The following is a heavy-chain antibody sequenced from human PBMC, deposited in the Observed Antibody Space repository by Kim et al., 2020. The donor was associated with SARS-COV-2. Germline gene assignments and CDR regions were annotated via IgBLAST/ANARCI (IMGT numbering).Heavy chain of an antibody. Sequence: GGSLRLSCAASGFTFSSSWMTWVRQAPGKGLEWVANIKQDGNQKYYVDSVKGRFTISRXXAKNSLYLQMNSLRAEDTAVYYCARDGALYSSGKDAFDIWG. CDR1: GFTFSSSW. V-gene: IGHV3-7*01. CDR2: IKQDGNQK. J-gene: IGHJ3*02. D-gene: IGHD6-19*01. CDR3: ARDGALYSSGKDAFDI.